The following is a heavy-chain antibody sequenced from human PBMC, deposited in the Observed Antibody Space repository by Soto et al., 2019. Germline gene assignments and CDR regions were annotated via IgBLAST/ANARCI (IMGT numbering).Heavy chain of an antibody. V-gene: IGHV1-2*04. CDR2: INPNSGGT. CDR1: GYTFTGYY. J-gene: IGHJ1*01. CDR3: ARDMGRYWSGGSCYPGYFQQ. D-gene: IGHD2-15*01. Sequence: VQLGQSGAEVKKPGAAVKVCCKASGYTFTGYYMHWVRQAPGQGLEWMGWINPNSGGTNYAQKFQRWVTLTRDTSIRTAYMELSRLRSDDTAVYYCARDMGRYWSGGSCYPGYFQQWGQG.